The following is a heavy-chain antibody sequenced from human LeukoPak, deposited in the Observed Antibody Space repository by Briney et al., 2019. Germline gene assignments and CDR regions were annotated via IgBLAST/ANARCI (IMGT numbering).Heavy chain of an antibody. CDR1: GASMTPYY. Sequence: SETLSLICTVSGASMTPYYWSWIRQPPGKALEYIGQIHSSGSANYNPSLKSRVAMSLDASKNQFSLTVSSVTAADTAIYYCARDILDVADTHCFDYWGQGSLLTVSP. J-gene: IGHJ4*02. D-gene: IGHD1-1*01. CDR3: ARDILDVADTHCFDY. CDR2: IHSSGSA. V-gene: IGHV4-59*01.